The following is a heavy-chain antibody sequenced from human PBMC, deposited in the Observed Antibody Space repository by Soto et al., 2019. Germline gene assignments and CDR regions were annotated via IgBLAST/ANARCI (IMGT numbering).Heavy chain of an antibody. J-gene: IGHJ6*02. Sequence: PGGSLRLSCAASGFTFSNAWMSWVRQAPGKGLEWVGRIKSKTDGGTTDYAAPVKGRFTISRDDSKNTLYLQMNSLKTEDTAVYYCTTDSQVDCSSTSCPYYYYYGMDVWGQGTTVTVSS. CDR3: TTDSQVDCSSTSCPYYYYYGMDV. D-gene: IGHD2-2*01. CDR2: IKSKTDGGTT. V-gene: IGHV3-15*01. CDR1: GFTFSNAW.